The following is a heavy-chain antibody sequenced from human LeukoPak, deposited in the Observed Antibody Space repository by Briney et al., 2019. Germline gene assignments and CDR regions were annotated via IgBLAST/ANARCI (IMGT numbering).Heavy chain of an antibody. CDR2: ISWNSGSI. J-gene: IGHJ4*02. Sequence: GGSLRLSCAASGFTFDDYAMHWVRQAPGKGLEWVSGISWNSGSIGYADSVKGRFTISRDNAKNSLYLQMNSLRAEDTAVYYCAKERPRRSYYDSSGYYFWGQGTLVTVSS. CDR3: AKERPRRSYYDSSGYYF. V-gene: IGHV3-9*01. CDR1: GFTFDDYA. D-gene: IGHD3-22*01.